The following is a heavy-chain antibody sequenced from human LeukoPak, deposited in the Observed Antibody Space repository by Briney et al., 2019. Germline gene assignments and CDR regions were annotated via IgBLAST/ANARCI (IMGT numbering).Heavy chain of an antibody. V-gene: IGHV3-30-3*01. Sequence: GRSLRLSCAASGFTFSSYAMHWVRLAPGKGLEWVAVISYDGSNKYYADSVKGRFTISRDNSKNTLYLQMNSLRAEDTAVYYCAAVTPYFDYWGQGTLVTVSS. CDR3: AAVTPYFDY. CDR2: ISYDGSNK. D-gene: IGHD4-23*01. CDR1: GFTFSSYA. J-gene: IGHJ4*02.